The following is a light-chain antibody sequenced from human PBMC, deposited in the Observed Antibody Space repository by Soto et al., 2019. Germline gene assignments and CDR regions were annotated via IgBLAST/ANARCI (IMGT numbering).Light chain of an antibody. Sequence: EIVLTQSPGTLSLSPGERATLSCRASQSVSSSYLAWYQQKPGQAPRLLIYDTSSRATGIPDRVSGSGSGTDFTLAISRLEDEDFAVYYCQQCGSSPSFGQGTKVELK. V-gene: IGKV3-20*01. CDR3: QQCGSSPS. CDR2: DTS. J-gene: IGKJ1*01. CDR1: QSVSSSY.